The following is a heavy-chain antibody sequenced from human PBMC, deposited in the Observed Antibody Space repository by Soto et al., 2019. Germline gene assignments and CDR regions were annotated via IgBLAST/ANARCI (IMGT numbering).Heavy chain of an antibody. CDR3: ARELEGGVFDI. D-gene: IGHD2-8*02. J-gene: IGHJ3*02. Sequence: SETLSLTCTVSGGPVRDAYSYWTWIRQPPGKGLEWMGYLSYTGSTYYNPSLRNRASISVDESSNHLSLRLSSVTAADTAVYYCARELEGGVFDIWGRGTLVTVS. CDR1: GGPVRDAYSY. CDR2: LSYTGST. V-gene: IGHV4-30-4*01.